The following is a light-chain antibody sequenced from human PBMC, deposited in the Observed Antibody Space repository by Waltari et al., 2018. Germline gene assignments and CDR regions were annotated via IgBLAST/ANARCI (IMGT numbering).Light chain of an antibody. CDR1: SRYVGSYNF. CDR3: CSYAGSYTYV. J-gene: IGLJ1*01. Sequence: QSALTQPPSVSGSPGPSVPIPCPGTSRYVGSYNFVSWYQQHPEKAPTLLIYDVNKRPSGVPDRFSGSKSGNTASLTISGLQGEDEADYYCCSYAGSYTYVFGTGTKVTAL. CDR2: DVN. V-gene: IGLV2-11*01.